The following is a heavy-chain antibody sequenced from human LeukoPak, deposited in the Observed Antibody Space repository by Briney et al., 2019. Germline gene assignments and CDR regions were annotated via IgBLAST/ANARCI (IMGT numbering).Heavy chain of an antibody. CDR2: MNPNSGNT. D-gene: IGHD3-3*01. J-gene: IGHJ6*03. Sequence: GASVKVSCKASGYTFTSYDINWVRQATGQGLEWMGWMNPNSGNTGYAQKFQGRVTITRNTSISTAYMELSSLRSEDTAVYYCARAFVDNDFWSGWYYYYYYMDVWGKGTTVTVSS. CDR1: GYTFTSYD. V-gene: IGHV1-8*03. CDR3: ARAFVDNDFWSGWYYYYYYMDV.